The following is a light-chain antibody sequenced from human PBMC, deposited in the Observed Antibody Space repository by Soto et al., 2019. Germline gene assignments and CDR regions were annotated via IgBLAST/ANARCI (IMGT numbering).Light chain of an antibody. CDR3: QQYGSSPVE. Sequence: EIVMTQSPGTLSLSPGDRATLSCRASQSVSSSFLAWYQQKPGQAPRLLIYGASSRATGIPDRFSGSGSGTDFTLTISRLEPEDFAVYYCQQYGSSPVEFGQGTKVDIK. J-gene: IGKJ1*01. CDR2: GAS. CDR1: QSVSSSF. V-gene: IGKV3-20*01.